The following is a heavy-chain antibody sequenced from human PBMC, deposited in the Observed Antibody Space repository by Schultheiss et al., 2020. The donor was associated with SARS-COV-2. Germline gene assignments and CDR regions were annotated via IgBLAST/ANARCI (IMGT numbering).Heavy chain of an antibody. CDR1: GGSFSGYY. CDR3: ARWGDYYDSSGYYYWYFDL. J-gene: IGHJ2*01. CDR2: INHSGST. Sequence: SQTLSLTCAVYGGSFSGYYWSWIRQPPGKGLEWIGEINHSGSTNYNPSLKSRVTISVDTSKNQFSLKLSSVTAADTAVYYCARWGDYYDSSGYYYWYFDLWGRGTLVTVSS. D-gene: IGHD3-22*01. V-gene: IGHV4-34*01.